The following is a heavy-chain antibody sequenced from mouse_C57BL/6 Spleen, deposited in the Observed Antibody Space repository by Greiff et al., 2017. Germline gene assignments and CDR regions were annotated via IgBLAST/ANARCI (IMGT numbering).Heavy chain of an antibody. CDR2: IDPSDSYT. Sequence: VQLQQPGAELVMPGASVKLSCKASGYTFTSYWMHWVKQRPGQGLEWIGEIDPSDSYTNYNQKIKGKTTLTVDKSSSTAYMQLSSLTSEDSAVYYCARSGTTVPYYFDYWGQGTTLTVSS. J-gene: IGHJ2*01. D-gene: IGHD1-1*01. CDR3: ARSGTTVPYYFDY. CDR1: GYTFTSYW. V-gene: IGHV1-69*01.